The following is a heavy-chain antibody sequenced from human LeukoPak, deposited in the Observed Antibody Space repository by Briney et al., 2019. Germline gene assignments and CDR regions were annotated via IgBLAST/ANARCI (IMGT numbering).Heavy chain of an antibody. D-gene: IGHD3-10*01. CDR1: GYSFTTYW. CDR3: VRQRGASGTINHFDP. CDR2: IYPDDSDT. V-gene: IGHV5-51*07. J-gene: IGHJ5*02. Sequence: HGESLKISCKTSGYSFTTYWIGWVHQMPGTGLEWVGAIYPDDSDTRYSPSFQGQVVISADRSIRTAYLQWNTLKTPDTAMYYCVRQRGASGTINHFDPWGQGTLVTVSS.